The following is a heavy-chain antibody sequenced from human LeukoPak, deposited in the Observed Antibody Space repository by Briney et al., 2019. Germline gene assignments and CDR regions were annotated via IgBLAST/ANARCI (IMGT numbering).Heavy chain of an antibody. CDR2: IYPVDSDT. CDR1: GYSFTNYW. Sequence: GESLKISCKESGYSFTNYWIGWGRQIPGKGLEGMGIIYPVDSDTKYSPSFQGQVTISADKSISTAYLQWSSLKASDTAMYYCARLPSFRGDEASFQQWGQGTLVTVSS. CDR3: ARLPSFRGDEASFQQ. D-gene: IGHD3-10*01. J-gene: IGHJ1*01. V-gene: IGHV5-51*01.